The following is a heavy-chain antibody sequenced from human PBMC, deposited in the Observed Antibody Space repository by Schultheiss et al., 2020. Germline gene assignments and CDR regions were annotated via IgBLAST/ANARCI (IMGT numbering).Heavy chain of an antibody. J-gene: IGHJ6*02. CDR1: GGTFSSYT. Sequence: KISCKASGGTFSSYTISWVRQAPGQGLEWMGRIIPILGIANYAQKFQGRVTITADKSTSTAYMELSSLRSEDTAVYYCARGKDDSSGYFYYYYGMDVWGQGTTVTVSS. CDR3: ARGKDDSSGYFYYYYGMDV. V-gene: IGHV1-69*02. D-gene: IGHD3-22*01. CDR2: IIPILGIA.